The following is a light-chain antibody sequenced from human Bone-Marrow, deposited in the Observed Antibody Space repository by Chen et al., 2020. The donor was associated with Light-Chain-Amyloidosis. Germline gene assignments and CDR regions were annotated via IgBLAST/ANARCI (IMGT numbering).Light chain of an antibody. J-gene: IGLJ3*02. Sequence: SYVLTQPSSVSVAPGQTATIACGGNNIGSTSVHWYQQTPGQAPLLVVYDDSDRPSGIPERLSGSNSGNTATLTIGRVEAGEEADYYGQVWDSSSDRPVFGGGTKLTVL. CDR1: NIGSTS. V-gene: IGLV3-21*02. CDR3: QVWDSSSDRPV. CDR2: DDS.